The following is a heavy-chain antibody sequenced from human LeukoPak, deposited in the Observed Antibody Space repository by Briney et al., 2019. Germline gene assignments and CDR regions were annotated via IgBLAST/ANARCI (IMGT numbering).Heavy chain of an antibody. CDR1: GFTFSSYS. V-gene: IGHV3-21*01. D-gene: IGHD3-22*01. Sequence: GGSLRLSCAASGFTFSSYSMNWVRQAPGKGLEWVSSISSSSSYIYYADSVKGRFTISRDNAKNSLYLQMNSMRAEDTAVYYCARGRKPNYYDSSGYCYDYWGQGTLVTVSS. J-gene: IGHJ4*02. CDR3: ARGRKPNYYDSSGYCYDY. CDR2: ISSSSSYI.